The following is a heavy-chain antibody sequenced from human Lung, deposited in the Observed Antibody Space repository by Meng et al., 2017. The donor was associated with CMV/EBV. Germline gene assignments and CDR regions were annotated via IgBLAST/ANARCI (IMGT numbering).Heavy chain of an antibody. Sequence: SVKVSXKASGGTFSSYTINWVRQAPGQGLEWMGGIIPILGIANSAQKFQGRVTITADKSTSTAYVELSSLKSEDTAVYYCATSFYCSTTNCYTYYGLAVWGQETTVTVSS. V-gene: IGHV1-69*10. CDR1: GGTFSSYT. CDR3: ATSFYCSTTNCYTYYGLAV. D-gene: IGHD2-2*02. J-gene: IGHJ6*02. CDR2: IIPILGIA.